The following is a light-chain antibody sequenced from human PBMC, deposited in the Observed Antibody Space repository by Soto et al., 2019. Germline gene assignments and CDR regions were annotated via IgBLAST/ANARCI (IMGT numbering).Light chain of an antibody. V-gene: IGLV1-44*01. CDR3: EAWIDSLYGAL. CDR2: NND. Sequence: QSVLTQPPSASGTPGQRVTISCSGSSSNIGANPVNWCQQLPGTAPKLLIYNNDQRPSGVPDRFSASKSGTSASLAISGLRSEDEADYYCEAWIDSLYGALFGGGTQLTVL. J-gene: IGLJ2*01. CDR1: SSNIGANP.